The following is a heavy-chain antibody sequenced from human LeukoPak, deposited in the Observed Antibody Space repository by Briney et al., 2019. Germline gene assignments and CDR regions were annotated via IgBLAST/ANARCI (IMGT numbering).Heavy chain of an antibody. CDR3: ARRSITMIVVVSDAFDI. CDR2: MNPNSGNT. D-gene: IGHD3-22*01. V-gene: IGHV1-8*02. Sequence: ASVKVSCKASGYTFTNYDINWVRQATGQGLEWMGWMNPNSGNTGYAQKFQGRVTMTRNTSISTAYMELSSLRSEDTAVYYSARRSITMIVVVSDAFDIWGQGTMVTVSS. CDR1: GYTFTNYD. J-gene: IGHJ3*02.